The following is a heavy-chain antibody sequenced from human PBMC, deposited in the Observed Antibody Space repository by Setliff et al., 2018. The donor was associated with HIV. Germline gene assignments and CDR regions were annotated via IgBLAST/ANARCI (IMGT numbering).Heavy chain of an antibody. J-gene: IGHJ4*02. CDR2: IYPGDSDT. D-gene: IGHD5-18*01. CDR1: GCTFTNYW. CDR3: ARRTRRRGSSYGNIDY. V-gene: IGHV5-51*01. Sequence: GESLKISCKGSGCTFTNYWIAWVRQMPGKGLEWMGIIYPGDSDTRYSPSFQGQVTISADKSISTAYLQWRSLQASDTAVYYCARRTRRRGSSYGNIDYWGQGTLVTVSS.